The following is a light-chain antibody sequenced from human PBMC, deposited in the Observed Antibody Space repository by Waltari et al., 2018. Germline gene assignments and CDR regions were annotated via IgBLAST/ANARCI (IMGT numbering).Light chain of an antibody. CDR2: DVS. J-gene: IGLJ3*02. CDR1: SSDVGFYNY. Sequence: QSALTQPASVSGSPGQSITLSCYGTSSDVGFYNYVSWYQQHPGTAPKLIIYDVSQRPSGVSARFSGAKSGNTASLTISGLQAEDEADYYCNSYTGSNSWVFGGGTKVTVL. CDR3: NSYTGSNSWV. V-gene: IGLV2-14*01.